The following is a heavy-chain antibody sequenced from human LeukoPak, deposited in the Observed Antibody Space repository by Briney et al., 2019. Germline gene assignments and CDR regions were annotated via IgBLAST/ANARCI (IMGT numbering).Heavy chain of an antibody. D-gene: IGHD6-13*01. CDR1: GGSFSGNY. CDR2: INHSGST. V-gene: IGHV4-34*01. CDR3: ARGSIAAAVTY. J-gene: IGHJ4*02. Sequence: PSETLSLNCAVYGGSFSGNYWNWIRQPPGKGLEWIGEINHSGSTNYNPSLKSRVTISVDTSKNQFSLNLNTVTAADTAVYYCARGSIAAAVTYWGQGTLVTVSS.